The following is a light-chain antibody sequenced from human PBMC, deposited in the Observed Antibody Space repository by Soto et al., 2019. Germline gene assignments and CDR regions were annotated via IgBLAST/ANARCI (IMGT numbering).Light chain of an antibody. CDR2: QDS. J-gene: IGLJ1*01. CDR1: KLGDKY. V-gene: IGLV3-1*01. Sequence: SYELTQPPSVSVSPGQTASITCSGDKLGDKYACWYQQKPGQSPVLVIYQDSKRPSGIPERFSGSNSGNTATLTISGTQAMDEADYYCQAWDSRTGVFGTVTKLTVL. CDR3: QAWDSRTGV.